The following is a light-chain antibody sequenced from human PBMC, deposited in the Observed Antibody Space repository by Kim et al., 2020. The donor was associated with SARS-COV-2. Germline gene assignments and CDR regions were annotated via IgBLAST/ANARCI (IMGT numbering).Light chain of an antibody. CDR2: DNN. J-gene: IGLJ3*02. V-gene: IGLV1-51*01. CDR1: SSNIGNNY. Sequence: QSVLTQPPSVSAAPGQKVTISCSGSSSNIGNNYVSWYQQLPGTAPKLLIYDNNKPPSGIPDRFSGSKSGTSATLGITGLQTGDEADYYCGTWDSSLSAEVFGGGTKLTVL. CDR3: GTWDSSLSAEV.